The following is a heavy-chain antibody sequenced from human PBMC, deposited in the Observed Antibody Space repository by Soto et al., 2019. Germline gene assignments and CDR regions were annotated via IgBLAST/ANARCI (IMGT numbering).Heavy chain of an antibody. Sequence: ASVKVSCKASGYTFTSYGISWVRQAPGQGLEWMGWISAYNGNTNYAQKLQGRVTMTTDTSTSTAYMELRSLRSDDTAVYYCARDGYRSSWTSDAFDIWGQGKMVTVSS. CDR2: ISAYNGNT. CDR3: ARDGYRSSWTSDAFDI. J-gene: IGHJ3*02. V-gene: IGHV1-18*04. CDR1: GYTFTSYG. D-gene: IGHD6-13*01.